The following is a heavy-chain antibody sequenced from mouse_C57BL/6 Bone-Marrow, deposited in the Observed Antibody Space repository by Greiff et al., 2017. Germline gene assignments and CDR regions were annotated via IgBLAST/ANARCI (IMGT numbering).Heavy chain of an antibody. CDR2: ISYDGSN. V-gene: IGHV3-6*01. J-gene: IGHJ4*01. Sequence: DVQLVESGPGLVKPSQSLSLTCSVTGYSITSGYYWNWIRQFPGNKLEWMGYISYDGSNNYNPSLKNRISIPRDTSKNQFFLKLNSVTTEDTATYYCARGYYYAMDYWGQGTSVTVSS. CDR3: ARGYYYAMDY. CDR1: GYSITSGYY.